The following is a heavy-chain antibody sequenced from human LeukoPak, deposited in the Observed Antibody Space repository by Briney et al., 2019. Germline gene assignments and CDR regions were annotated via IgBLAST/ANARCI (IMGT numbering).Heavy chain of an antibody. Sequence: PSETLSLTCAVYGGSFSGYYWSWIRQPPGKGLEWIGEINHSGSTNYNPSLKSRVTISVDTSKNQFSLKLSSVTAADTAVYYCARDDRSSAGAVDYWGQGTLVTVSS. CDR1: GGSFSGYY. D-gene: IGHD6-6*01. J-gene: IGHJ4*02. CDR2: INHSGST. V-gene: IGHV4-34*01. CDR3: ARDDRSSAGAVDY.